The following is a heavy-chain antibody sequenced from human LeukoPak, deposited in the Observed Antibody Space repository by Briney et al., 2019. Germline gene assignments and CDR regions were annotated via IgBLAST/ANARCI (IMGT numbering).Heavy chain of an antibody. V-gene: IGHV1-2*02. D-gene: IGHD3-22*01. Sequence: ASVKVSCKASGYTFTRYYMHWVRQAPGQGLEWMGWINPNSGGTNYAQKFQGRVTMTRDTSISTAYMELSRLRSDDTAVYYCAFFNYYDSSGYYYWGQGTLVTVSS. CDR3: AFFNYYDSSGYYY. CDR2: INPNSGGT. J-gene: IGHJ4*02. CDR1: GYTFTRYY.